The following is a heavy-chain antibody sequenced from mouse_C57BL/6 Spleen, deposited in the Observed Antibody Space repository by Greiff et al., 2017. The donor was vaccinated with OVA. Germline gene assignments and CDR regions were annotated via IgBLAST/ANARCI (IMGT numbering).Heavy chain of an antibody. CDR1: GFTFNNSC. D-gene: IGHD2-5*01. CDR3: ASADYSNPCAY. Sequence: EVQLLESVAELVRPGASVKLSCTASGFTFNNSCMHWVKQRPEQGLEWIGKIDPGSGHTKYNPKFKGKATLTADTSSNTAYMQLSSLTSEDTAIYYCASADYSNPCAYWGQGAPVTVSA. J-gene: IGHJ3*01. V-gene: IGHV14-3*01. CDR2: IDPGSGHT.